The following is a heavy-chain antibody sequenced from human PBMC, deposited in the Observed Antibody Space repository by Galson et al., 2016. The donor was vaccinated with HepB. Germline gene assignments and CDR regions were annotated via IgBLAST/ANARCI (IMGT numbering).Heavy chain of an antibody. CDR1: GFIFSSHA. J-gene: IGHJ4*02. V-gene: IGHV3-30*18. CDR2: IAYDGSDK. D-gene: IGHD3-3*01. Sequence: SLRLSCAASGFIFSSHAMHWVRQAPGKGLEWVALIAYDGSDKYYADSVRGRFTISRDDPKNTVFLQMNSLTREDTAVYYCAKELGGLEWTPWDWGQGTLVTVSS. CDR3: AKELGGLEWTPWD.